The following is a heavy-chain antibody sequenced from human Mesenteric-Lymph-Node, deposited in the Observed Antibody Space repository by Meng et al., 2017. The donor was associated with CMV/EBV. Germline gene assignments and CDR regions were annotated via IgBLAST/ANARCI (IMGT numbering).Heavy chain of an antibody. CDR1: GFTFSSYW. D-gene: IGHD1-26*01. Sequence: GESLKISCAASGFTFSSYWMSWVRQAPGKGLEWVGRIRNKRDKVTTEYAASVKGRFSISRDDSNQSVHLQMNSLKTEDTAVYYCVRDSGDYYDDYWGQGTLVTVSS. J-gene: IGHJ4*02. V-gene: IGHV3-72*01. CDR2: IRNKRDKVTT. CDR3: VRDSGDYYDDY.